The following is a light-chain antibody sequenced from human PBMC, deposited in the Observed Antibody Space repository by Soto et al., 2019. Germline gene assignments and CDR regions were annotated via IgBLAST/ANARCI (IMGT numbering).Light chain of an antibody. V-gene: IGLV1-47*01. CDR3: GSFAGPVGV. J-gene: IGLJ3*02. CDR2: KTN. CDR1: NSNVGIGY. Sequence: QSVLAQPPSASGTPGQRVTMSCSGKNSNVGIGYVYWYQQLPGSAPKLLIYKTNQRPSGVPDRFSGSKSGTSASLAVFGLQAEDEANYYCGSFAGPVGVFGGGTQLTVL.